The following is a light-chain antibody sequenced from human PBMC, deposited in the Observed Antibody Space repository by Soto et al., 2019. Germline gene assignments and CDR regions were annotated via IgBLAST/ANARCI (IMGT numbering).Light chain of an antibody. CDR1: QSVASRN. CDR3: QHFGNSLWT. J-gene: IGKJ1*01. CDR2: GTS. V-gene: IGKV3-20*01. Sequence: EIVMTQSPATLSVSPGERATLSCRASQSVASRNLAWYQQRSGQAPRLLIYGTSSRAIHTPDRFSGSGSGTDFTLTISDLEPEDFAVYFCQHFGNSLWTFGQGTKVDIK.